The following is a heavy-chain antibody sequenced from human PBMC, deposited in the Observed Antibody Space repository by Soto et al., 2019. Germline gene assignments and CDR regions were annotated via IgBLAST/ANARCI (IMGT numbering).Heavy chain of an antibody. J-gene: IGHJ4*02. D-gene: IGHD2-8*01. CDR1: GYTFTGYY. CDR3: ARGSPLNILLMVYANVLLDY. Sequence: GASVKVSCKASGYTFTGYYMHWVRQAPGQGLEWMGWINPNSGGTNYAQKFQGWVTMTRDTSISTAYMELSRLRSDDTAVYYCARGSPLNILLMVYANVLLDYWGQGTLVTVSA. V-gene: IGHV1-2*04. CDR2: INPNSGGT.